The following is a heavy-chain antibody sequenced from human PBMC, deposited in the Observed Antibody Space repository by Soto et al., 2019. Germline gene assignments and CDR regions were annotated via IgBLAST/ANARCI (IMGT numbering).Heavy chain of an antibody. V-gene: IGHV3-23*01. Sequence: GGSLRLSCAASGFTFSSYAMSWARQAPGKGLECVSAISGSGGSTYYADSVKGRFTISRDNSKNTLYLQMNSLRAEDTAVYYCAKGPHYDILTGYPPYYFDYWGQGTLVTVSS. CDR2: ISGSGGST. J-gene: IGHJ4*02. CDR1: GFTFSSYA. CDR3: AKGPHYDILTGYPPYYFDY. D-gene: IGHD3-9*01.